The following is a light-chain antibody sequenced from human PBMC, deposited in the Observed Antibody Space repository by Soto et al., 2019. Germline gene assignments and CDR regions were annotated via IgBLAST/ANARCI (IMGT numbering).Light chain of an antibody. CDR3: LLSYPGVNVV. CDR2: DTN. J-gene: IGLJ2*01. CDR1: TGAVTSGSY. Sequence: QAVVTQEPSLTVSPGGTVTLTCASGTGAVTSGSYPNWFQQKPGQAPTTLIYDTNKKHSWAPARFSGSLLGGKAVLTLSGAQPEDEAEYYCLLSYPGVNVVFGGGTKLTVL. V-gene: IGLV7-46*01.